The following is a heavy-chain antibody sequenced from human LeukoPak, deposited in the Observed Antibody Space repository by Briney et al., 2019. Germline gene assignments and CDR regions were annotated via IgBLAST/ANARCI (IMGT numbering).Heavy chain of an antibody. D-gene: IGHD3-10*01. J-gene: IGHJ5*02. CDR2: IWYDGSNK. CDR1: GFTFSSYG. CDR3: AKDKAVRGDIVGDWFDP. Sequence: GGSLRLYCAASGFTFSSYGMHWVRQAPGKGLEWVAVIWYDGSNKYYADSVKGRFTIHRDNAKNSLYLQMNCLRAEDMALDYCAKDKAVRGDIVGDWFDPWGQGTLVTVSS. V-gene: IGHV3-33*03.